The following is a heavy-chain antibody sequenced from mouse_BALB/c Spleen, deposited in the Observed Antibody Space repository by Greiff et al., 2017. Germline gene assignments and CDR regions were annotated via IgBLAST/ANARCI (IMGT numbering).Heavy chain of an antibody. V-gene: IGHV5-12-1*01. J-gene: IGHJ3*01. CDR3: ARHPPTATWFAY. CDR2: ISSGGGST. Sequence: EVHLVESGGGLVKPGGSLKLSCAASGFAFSSYDMSWVRQTPEKRLEWVAYISSGGGSTYYPDTVKGRFTISRDNAKNTLYLQMISLKSEDTAMYYCARHPPTATWFAYWGQGTLVTVSA. CDR1: GFAFSSYD. D-gene: IGHD1-2*01.